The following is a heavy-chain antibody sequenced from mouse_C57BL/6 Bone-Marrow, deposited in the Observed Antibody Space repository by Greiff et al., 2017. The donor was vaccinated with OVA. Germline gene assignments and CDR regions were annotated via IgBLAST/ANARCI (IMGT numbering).Heavy chain of an antibody. J-gene: IGHJ3*01. CDR2: INPNNGGT. CDR3: ARSGGYDYDGWFAY. D-gene: IGHD2-4*01. CDR1: GYTFTDYY. Sequence: VQLQQSGPELVKPGASVKISCKASGYTFTDYYMNWVKQSHGKSLEWIGDINPNNGGTSYNQKFKGKATLTVDKSSSTAYMELRSLTSEDSAVYYCARSGGYDYDGWFAYWGQGTLVTVSA. V-gene: IGHV1-26*01.